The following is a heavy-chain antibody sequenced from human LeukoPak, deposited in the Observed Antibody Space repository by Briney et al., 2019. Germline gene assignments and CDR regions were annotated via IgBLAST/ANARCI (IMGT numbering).Heavy chain of an antibody. CDR1: GGSFSGYY. J-gene: IGHJ4*02. V-gene: IGHV4-34*01. D-gene: IGHD3-3*01. CDR3: ARGGEWGWSFRN. Sequence: PSETLSLTCAVYGGSFSGYYWSWIRQPPGKGLEWIGEINHSGSTNYNPSLKSRVTISVDTSKNHFSLNLTSVTAADTAVYYCARGGEWGWSFRNWGQGTLVTVSS. CDR2: INHSGST.